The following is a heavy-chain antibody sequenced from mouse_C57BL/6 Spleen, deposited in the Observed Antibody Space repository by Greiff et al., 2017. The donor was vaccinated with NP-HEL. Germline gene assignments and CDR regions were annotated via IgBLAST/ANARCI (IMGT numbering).Heavy chain of an antibody. D-gene: IGHD3-2*02. J-gene: IGHJ4*01. V-gene: IGHV1-69*01. CDR2: IDPSDSYT. CDR1: GYTFTSYW. Sequence: QVQLQQPGAELVMPGASVKLSCKASGYTFTSYWMHWVKQRPGQGLEWIGEIDPSDSYTNYNQKFKGKSTLTVDKSSSTAYMQLSSLTSEDSAVYYCARRVAQAKRHCYAMDYWGQGTSVTVSS. CDR3: ARRVAQAKRHCYAMDY.